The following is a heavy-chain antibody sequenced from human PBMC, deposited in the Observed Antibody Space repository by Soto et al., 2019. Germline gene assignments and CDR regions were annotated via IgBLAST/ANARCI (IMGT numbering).Heavy chain of an antibody. J-gene: IGHJ4*02. CDR3: ARREIQGPIDY. CDR1: GYSISSSNW. D-gene: IGHD1-26*01. CDR2: IYYSGTT. V-gene: IGHV4-28*01. Sequence: SETLSLTCAVSGYSISSSNWWGWIRQPPGKGLEWIGYIYYSGTTYYNPSLKSRVTMSVDTSKNQFSLKLTSVTVVDTAVYYCARREIQGPIDYWGQGTLVTVSS.